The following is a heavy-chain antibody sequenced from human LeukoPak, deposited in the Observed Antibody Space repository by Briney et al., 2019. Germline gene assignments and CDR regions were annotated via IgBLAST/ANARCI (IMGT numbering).Heavy chain of an antibody. J-gene: IGHJ6*03. V-gene: IGHV3-48*01. CDR2: ISSSSSTI. Sequence: GSLRFSCAASGFTFSSYSMNWVRQAPGKGLEWVSYISSSSSTIYYADSVKGRFTISRDNAKNSLYLQMNSLRAEDTAVYYCARDFGYVGYYRDVWGKGTTVTVSS. CDR3: ARDFGYVGYYRDV. CDR1: GFTFSSYS. D-gene: IGHD5-12*01.